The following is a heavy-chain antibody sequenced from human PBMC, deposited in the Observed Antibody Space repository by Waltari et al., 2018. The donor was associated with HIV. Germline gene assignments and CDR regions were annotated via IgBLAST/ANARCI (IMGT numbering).Heavy chain of an antibody. V-gene: IGHV3-21*02. D-gene: IGHD2-8*02. CDR1: GFNLQGYT. CDR3: ARQGYHRGYCNGDECYWYFEP. J-gene: IGHJ5*02. Sequence: EEQLVESGGGLVKPGGSLRLSCAASGFNLQGYTMNWIRQAPGKGLEWISSISDSGAYIYYADSVRGRFTISRDNGRNSLYLQMNGLRAGDTAIYYCARQGYHRGYCNGDECYWYFEPWGQGTPVTVSS. CDR2: ISDSGAYI.